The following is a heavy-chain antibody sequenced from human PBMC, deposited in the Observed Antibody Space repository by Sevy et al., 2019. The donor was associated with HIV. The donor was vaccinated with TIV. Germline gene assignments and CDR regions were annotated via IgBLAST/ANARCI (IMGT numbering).Heavy chain of an antibody. CDR3: ARDRVGATGLGYFQH. D-gene: IGHD1-26*01. Sequence: GGSLRLSCAASGFTFSNYEMNWVRQAPGKGLEWVSYISSSDSTIYYADSVRGRFIISRDNAKNSLYVQMNSLRAEDTAVYYCARDRVGATGLGYFQHWGHGTLVTVSS. V-gene: IGHV3-48*03. CDR1: GFTFSNYE. J-gene: IGHJ1*01. CDR2: ISSSDSTI.